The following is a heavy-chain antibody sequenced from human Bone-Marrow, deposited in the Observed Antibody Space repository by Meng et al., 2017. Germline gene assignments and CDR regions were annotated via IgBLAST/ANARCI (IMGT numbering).Heavy chain of an antibody. D-gene: IGHD6-13*01. CDR3: ATGAAAADH. CDR2: INSNRDGGTT. V-gene: IGHV3-15*01. CDR1: GFRVTDAW. J-gene: IGHJ4*02. Sequence: VQLVGSGGGLGKPGGSLRLSCVASGFRVTDAWMSWVRQAPGKGLEWVGRINSNRDGGTTDYAAPVKGRFTISRDDSKNTLYLQMNSLITEDTGVYFCATGAAAADHWGQGTLVTVSS.